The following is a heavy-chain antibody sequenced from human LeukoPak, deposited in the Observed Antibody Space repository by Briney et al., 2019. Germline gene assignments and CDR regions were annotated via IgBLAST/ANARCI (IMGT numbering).Heavy chain of an antibody. CDR3: ARDQKYYDILTGSNWFDL. D-gene: IGHD3-9*01. CDR1: GFTFSSYT. CDR2: ISSSSGFI. Sequence: GGSLRLSCAASGFTFSSYTMNWVRQAPGKGLEWVSSISSSSGFIYYADSTKGRFTIFRDNAKNSLYLQMNSLRAEDTAVYYCARDQKYYDILTGSNWFDLWSQGTLVSVSS. V-gene: IGHV3-21*01. J-gene: IGHJ5*02.